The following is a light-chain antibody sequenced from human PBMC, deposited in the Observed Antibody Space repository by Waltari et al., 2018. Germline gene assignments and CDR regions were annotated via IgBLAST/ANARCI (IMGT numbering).Light chain of an antibody. Sequence: QSALTQPASVSGSPGQSITFSCTGALSDVGAYDYVSWYQQLQGRAPNLLIYDVSHRPSGVSDRLSGSKSGNTASLTISGLQPEDEADYYCSSYTTRGTWVFGGGTKLTVL. CDR1: LSDVGAYDY. CDR2: DVS. J-gene: IGLJ3*02. V-gene: IGLV2-14*03. CDR3: SSYTTRGTWV.